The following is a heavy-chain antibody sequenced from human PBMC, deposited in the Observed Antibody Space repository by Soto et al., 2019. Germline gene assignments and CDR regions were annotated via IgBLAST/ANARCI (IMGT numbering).Heavy chain of an antibody. J-gene: IGHJ4*02. V-gene: IGHV3-66*01. Sequence: EVQLVESGGGLVQPGGSLRLSCAASGFTVSSNYMSWVLQAPGKGLEWVSVIYSGGSTYYADSVKGRFTISRDNSENTLYLQMSSLRAEDTAVYYCASTFSGGTCSFDYWGQGTLVTVSS. CDR1: GFTVSSNY. CDR3: ASTFSGGTCSFDY. CDR2: IYSGGST. D-gene: IGHD2-15*01.